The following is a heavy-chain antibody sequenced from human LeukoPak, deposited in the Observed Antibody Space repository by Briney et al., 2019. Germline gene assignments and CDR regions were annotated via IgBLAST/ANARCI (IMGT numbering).Heavy chain of an antibody. J-gene: IGHJ4*02. Sequence: GGSLRLSCAASGFTFNSYAMSWVRQAPGKGLEWVSAISGSGGSTYYADSVKGRFTISRDNSKNTLYLQMNSLRAEDTAVYYCAKNLNVVVGATSGYWGQETLVTVSS. D-gene: IGHD1-26*01. CDR1: GFTFNSYA. V-gene: IGHV3-23*01. CDR3: AKNLNVVVGATSGY. CDR2: ISGSGGST.